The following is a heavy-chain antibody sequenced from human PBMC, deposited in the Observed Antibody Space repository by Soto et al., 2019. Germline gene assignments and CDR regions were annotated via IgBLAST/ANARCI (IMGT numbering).Heavy chain of an antibody. V-gene: IGHV3-33*01. Sequence: PGGSLRLSCAASGFSFSSSGMHWVRQAPGKGLEWVAVIWSDGSNKYYADSVNGRFTISRDNSKNTLYLQINSLRAEDTAVYYCASDSLAAADLSYYYGLDVWGQVRRGIVSS. J-gene: IGHJ6*02. CDR2: IWSDGSNK. D-gene: IGHD6-13*01. CDR1: GFSFSSSG. CDR3: ASDSLAAADLSYYYGLDV.